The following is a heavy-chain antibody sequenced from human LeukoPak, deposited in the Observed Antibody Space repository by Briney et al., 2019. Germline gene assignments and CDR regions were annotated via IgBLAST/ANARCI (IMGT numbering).Heavy chain of an antibody. CDR2: IYYTGSP. Sequence: PSETLSLTCTVSGDSITPGYYWGWIRQPPGQGLEWIANIYYTGSPFYNPTLRSRVTISVDTSKNQFSLKLNSVTAADTAVYYCARHYGPWGQGTLVTVSS. D-gene: IGHD3-10*01. J-gene: IGHJ5*02. CDR3: ARHYGP. V-gene: IGHV4-39*01. CDR1: GDSITPGYY.